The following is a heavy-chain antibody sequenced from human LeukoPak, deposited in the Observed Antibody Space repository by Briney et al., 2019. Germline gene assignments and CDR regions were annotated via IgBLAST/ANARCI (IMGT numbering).Heavy chain of an antibody. CDR1: GGSISSGGYY. CDR2: IYYSGST. CDR3: ARSYCSGGSCYTAEYFQH. Sequence: PSETLSLTCTVSGGSISSGGYYWSWIRQHPGKGLEWIGYIYYSGSTYYNPSLKSRVTISVDTSKNQFSLKLSSVTAADTAVYYCARSYCSGGSCYTAEYFQHWGQGTLVTVSS. V-gene: IGHV4-31*03. J-gene: IGHJ1*01. D-gene: IGHD2-15*01.